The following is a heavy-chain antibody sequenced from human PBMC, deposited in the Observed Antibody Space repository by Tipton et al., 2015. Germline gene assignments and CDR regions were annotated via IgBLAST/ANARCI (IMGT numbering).Heavy chain of an antibody. Sequence: TLSLTCSLSGGSFYTYYGTWIRQPPGQGLEWIGEIYHSGTTNYNPSLRGRFTISLRTSKNQLSLKVDSVTAADTAIYHCARGGSPIIEMAYHHYGLDVWGQGTTVTVSS. J-gene: IGHJ6*02. CDR1: GGSFYTYY. CDR3: ARGGSPIIEMAYHHYGLDV. V-gene: IGHV4-34*01. D-gene: IGHD5-24*01. CDR2: IYHSGTT.